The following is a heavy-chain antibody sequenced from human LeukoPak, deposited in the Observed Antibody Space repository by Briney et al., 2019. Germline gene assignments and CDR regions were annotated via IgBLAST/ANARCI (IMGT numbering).Heavy chain of an antibody. J-gene: IGHJ4*02. V-gene: IGHV3-21*01. Sequence: GGSLRLSCAASGFNFGDFAMNWVRQAPGKGPEWVSFISATSTNIYYADAVKGRFTISRDNAKNSLFLQMNSLRAEDTAVYYCARDSIYSDSSDYYYDFWGQGTLVTVSS. D-gene: IGHD3-22*01. CDR3: ARDSIYSDSSDYYYDF. CDR1: GFNFGDFA. CDR2: ISATSTNI.